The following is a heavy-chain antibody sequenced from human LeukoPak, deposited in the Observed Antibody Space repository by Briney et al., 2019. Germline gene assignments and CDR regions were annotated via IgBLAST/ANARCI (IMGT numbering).Heavy chain of an antibody. D-gene: IGHD3-22*01. J-gene: IGHJ4*02. CDR1: GYTFTGYY. CDR3: ARVYYYDGSGYQYLFDY. V-gene: IGHV1-2*02. Sequence: ASVKVSCKASGYTFTGYYMHWVRQAPGQGLEWMGWINPNSGGTNYAQKFQGRVTMTRDTSISTAYMELSRLRSDDTAVYYCARVYYYDGSGYQYLFDYWGQGTLVTVSS. CDR2: INPNSGGT.